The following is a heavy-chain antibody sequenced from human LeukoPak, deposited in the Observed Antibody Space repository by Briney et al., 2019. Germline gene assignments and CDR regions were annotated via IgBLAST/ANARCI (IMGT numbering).Heavy chain of an antibody. V-gene: IGHV1-69*06. CDR2: IIPIFGTA. J-gene: IGHJ6*03. CDR1: GGTFNSYA. CDR3: ARVPELNHNYYYYYMDV. D-gene: IGHD1-14*01. Sequence: GASVKVSCKASGGTFNSYAISWVRQAPGQGLEWMGGIIPIFGTANYAQKFQGRVTITADKSTSTAYMELSSLRSEDTAVYYCARVPELNHNYYYYYMDVWGKGTTVTVSS.